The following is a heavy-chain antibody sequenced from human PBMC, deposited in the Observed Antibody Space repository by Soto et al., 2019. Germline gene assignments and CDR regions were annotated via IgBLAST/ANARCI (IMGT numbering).Heavy chain of an antibody. J-gene: IGHJ4*02. D-gene: IGHD2-15*01. CDR1: GFTFSNAW. Sequence: GGSLRLSCAASGFTFSNAWRNWVRQAPGKGLEWVGRIKSKIDGGTTDFAAPVKGRFAISRDDSKNIAYMQMNSLKIEDTAVYYCTTDSYIDMPIVRFDYWGQGTLVTVSS. V-gene: IGHV3-15*07. CDR3: TTDSYIDMPIVRFDY. CDR2: IKSKIDGGTT.